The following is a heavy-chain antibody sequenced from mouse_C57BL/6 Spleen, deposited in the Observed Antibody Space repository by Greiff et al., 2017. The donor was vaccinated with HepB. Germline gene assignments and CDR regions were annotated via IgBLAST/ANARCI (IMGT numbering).Heavy chain of an antibody. CDR1: GYTFTDYY. CDR3: ARETHYGSSFFDY. D-gene: IGHD1-1*01. Sequence: VKLMESGAELVRPGASVKLSCKASGYTFTDYYINWVKQRPGQGLEWIARIYPGSGNTYYNEKFKGKATLTAEKSSSTAYMQLSSLTSEDSAVYFCARETHYGSSFFDYWGQGTTLTVSS. V-gene: IGHV1-76*01. CDR2: IYPGSGNT. J-gene: IGHJ2*01.